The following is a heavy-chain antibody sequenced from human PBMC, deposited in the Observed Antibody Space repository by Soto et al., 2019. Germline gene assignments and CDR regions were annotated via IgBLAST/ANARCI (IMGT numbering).Heavy chain of an antibody. CDR3: AREGLWFGEGNGETFDY. CDR2: ISAYNGNT. J-gene: IGHJ4*02. D-gene: IGHD3-10*01. Sequence: ASVKVSCKASGYTFTSYGISWVRQAPGQGLEWMGWISAYNGNTNYAQKLQGRVTMTTDTSTSTAYMELRSLRSDDTAVYYCAREGLWFGEGNGETFDYWGQGTLVTVSS. V-gene: IGHV1-18*01. CDR1: GYTFTSYG.